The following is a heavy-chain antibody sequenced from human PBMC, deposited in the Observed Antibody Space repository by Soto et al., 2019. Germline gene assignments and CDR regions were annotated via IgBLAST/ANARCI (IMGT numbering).Heavy chain of an antibody. V-gene: IGHV4-59*08. CDR2: IHYSGST. CDR1: GGSIPGYH. Sequence: SETLSLSSPIPGGSIPGYHWRLLPQPPGKGPEWIGNIHYSGSTNYNPSLKSRVTISVDTSKNQFSLRLSSVTAADTAVYYCARLTPPGSSSWYPAWYFDLWGRGTLVT. J-gene: IGHJ2*01. D-gene: IGHD6-13*01. CDR3: ARLTPPGSSSWYPAWYFDL.